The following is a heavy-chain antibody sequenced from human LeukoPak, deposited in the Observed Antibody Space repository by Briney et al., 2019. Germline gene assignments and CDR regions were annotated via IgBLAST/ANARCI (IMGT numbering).Heavy chain of an antibody. CDR1: GFTFSDYA. D-gene: IGHD1-1*01. Sequence: GGSLRLSWAASGFTFSDYAMSWIRQAPGKGLEWVGFIRSKAYGETADYAASVKGRFTISRDDSKAIAYLQMNSLKTEDTAVYHCTRDRGAYNLYDYWGQGTLVTVSS. CDR3: TRDRGAYNLYDY. J-gene: IGHJ4*02. CDR2: IRSKAYGETA. V-gene: IGHV3-49*03.